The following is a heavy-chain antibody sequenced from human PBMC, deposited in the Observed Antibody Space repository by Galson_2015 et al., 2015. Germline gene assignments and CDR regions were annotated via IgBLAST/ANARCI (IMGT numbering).Heavy chain of an antibody. D-gene: IGHD6-13*01. V-gene: IGHV4-4*02. CDR3: ARAGGIAAAGFDP. CDR2: IYHSGST. CDR1: GGSISSSNW. Sequence: SETLSLTCAVSGGSISSSNWWSWVRQPPGKGLEWIGEIYHSGSTNYNPSLKSRVTISVDKSKNQFSLKLSSVTAADTAVYYCARAGGIAAAGFDPWGQGTLVTVSS. J-gene: IGHJ5*02.